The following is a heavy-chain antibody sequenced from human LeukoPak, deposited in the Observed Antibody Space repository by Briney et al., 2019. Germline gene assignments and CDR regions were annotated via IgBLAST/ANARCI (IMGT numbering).Heavy chain of an antibody. CDR1: GGSISSYY. J-gene: IGHJ4*02. V-gene: IGHV4-59*12. D-gene: IGHD3-22*01. Sequence: SETLSLTCTISGGSISSYYWSWIRQPPGKGLEWIGYIYYTGSTNHNPSLKSRVTISVDTSKNQFSLKLSSVTAADTAVYYCARFTQWLSPYFDYWGQGTLVTVSS. CDR2: IYYTGST. CDR3: ARFTQWLSPYFDY.